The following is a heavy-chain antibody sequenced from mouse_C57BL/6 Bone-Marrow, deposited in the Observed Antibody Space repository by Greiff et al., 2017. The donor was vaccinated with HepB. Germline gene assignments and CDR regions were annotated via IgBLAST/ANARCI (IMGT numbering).Heavy chain of an antibody. V-gene: IGHV1-81*01. CDR3: ARHPIYYYGTFYAIDY. CDR2: IYPRSGNT. CDR1: GYTFTSYG. D-gene: IGHD1-1*01. J-gene: IGHJ4*01. Sequence: QVQLQQSGAELARPGASVKLSCKASGYTFTSYGISWVKQRTGQGLEWIGEIYPRSGNTYYNEKFKGKATLTADKSSSTAYMELRSLTSEDSAVYFCARHPIYYYGTFYAIDYWGQGASVTVSS.